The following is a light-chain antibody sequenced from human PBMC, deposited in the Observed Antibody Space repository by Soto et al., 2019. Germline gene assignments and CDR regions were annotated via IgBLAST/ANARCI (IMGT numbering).Light chain of an antibody. Sequence: DIQMTQSPSSLSASVGDRATITCRASQSISSYLNWYQQKPGKAPKLLIYAASNLQSGVPSRFSGSGSGTDFTLTISSLQPEDFATYYCQQSYSTLWTFGPGTKVDIK. V-gene: IGKV1-39*01. CDR1: QSISSY. J-gene: IGKJ1*01. CDR2: AAS. CDR3: QQSYSTLWT.